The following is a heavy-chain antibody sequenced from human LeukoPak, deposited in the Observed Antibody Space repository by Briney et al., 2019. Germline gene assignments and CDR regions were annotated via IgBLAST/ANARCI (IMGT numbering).Heavy chain of an antibody. CDR3: ARRAETYSSSLLVWYFDY. CDR2: IYYSGST. V-gene: IGHV4-39*01. CDR1: GGSISGSSYY. Sequence: SETLSLTCTVSGGSISGSSYYWGWIRQPPGKGLEWIGSIYYSGSTYYNPSLKSRVTISVDTSKNQFSLKLSSVTAADTAVYYCARRAETYSSSLLVWYFDYWGQGTLVTVSS. D-gene: IGHD6-6*01. J-gene: IGHJ4*02.